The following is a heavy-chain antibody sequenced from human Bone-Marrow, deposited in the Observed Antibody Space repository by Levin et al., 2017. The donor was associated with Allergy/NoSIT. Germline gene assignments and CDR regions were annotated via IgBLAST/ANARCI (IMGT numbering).Heavy chain of an antibody. CDR3: ARVTFRQWPGGRYFDY. D-gene: IGHD6-19*01. J-gene: IGHJ4*02. CDR2: INHSGST. CDR1: GGSFSGYY. Sequence: SETLSLTCAVYGGSFSGYYWSWIRQPPGKGLEWIGEINHSGSTNYNPSLKSRVTISVDTSKNQFSLKLSSVTAADTAVYYCARVTFRQWPGGRYFDYWGQGTLVTVSS. V-gene: IGHV4-34*01.